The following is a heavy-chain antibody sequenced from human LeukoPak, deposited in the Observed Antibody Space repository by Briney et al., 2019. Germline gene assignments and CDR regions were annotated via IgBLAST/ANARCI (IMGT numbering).Heavy chain of an antibody. D-gene: IGHD3-22*01. CDR1: GYTFTGYY. J-gene: IGHJ4*02. Sequence: GASVKVSCKASGYTFTGYYMHWVRQAPGQGLEWMGWINPNSGGTNYAQKFQGRVTMTRDTSISTAYMELSRLRSGDTAVYYCATYYYDSSGAFDYWGQGTLVTVSS. CDR3: ATYYYDSSGAFDY. CDR2: INPNSGGT. V-gene: IGHV1-2*02.